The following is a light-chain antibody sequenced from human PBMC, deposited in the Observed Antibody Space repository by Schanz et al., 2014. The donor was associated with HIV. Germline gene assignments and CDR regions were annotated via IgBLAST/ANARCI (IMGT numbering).Light chain of an antibody. CDR3: QQYSDYPLT. V-gene: IGKV1-5*03. Sequence: DIQMTQSPPTLSASIGDRVTITCRASQTITDSLAWYQQKPGKAPKLLIYKASNLENGVPSRFIGSGSGTEFTLTISRLQPDDFAIYYCQQYSDYPLTFGPGSTVDV. CDR1: QTITDS. CDR2: KAS. J-gene: IGKJ3*01.